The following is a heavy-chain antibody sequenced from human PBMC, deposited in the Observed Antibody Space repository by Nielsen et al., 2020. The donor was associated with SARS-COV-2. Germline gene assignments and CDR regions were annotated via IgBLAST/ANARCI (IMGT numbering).Heavy chain of an antibody. CDR3: ARGTSRRLVHSGSNGRLVHYYGMDV. J-gene: IGHJ6*02. Sequence: ASVKVSCKASGYTFTSYYMHWVRQAPGQGLEWMGIINPSGGSTSYAQKFQGRVTMTRNTSISTAYMELSSLRSEDTAVYYCARGTSRRLVHSGSNGRLVHYYGMDVWGQGTTVTVSS. V-gene: IGHV1-46*01. D-gene: IGHD3-10*01. CDR1: GYTFTSYY. CDR2: INPSGGST.